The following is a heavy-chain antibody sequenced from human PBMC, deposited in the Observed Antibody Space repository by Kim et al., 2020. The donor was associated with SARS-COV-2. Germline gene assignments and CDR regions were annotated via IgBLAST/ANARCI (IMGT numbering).Heavy chain of an antibody. CDR1: GGSFSGYY. V-gene: IGHV4-34*01. Sequence: SETLSLTCAVYGGSFSGYYWSWIRQPPGKGLEWIGEINHSGSTNYNPSLKSRVTISVDTSKNQFSLKLSSVTAADTAVYYCARFVVVPAARYHYYYYYGMDVWGQGTTVTVSS. CDR2: INHSGST. D-gene: IGHD2-2*01. J-gene: IGHJ6*02. CDR3: ARFVVVPAARYHYYYYYGMDV.